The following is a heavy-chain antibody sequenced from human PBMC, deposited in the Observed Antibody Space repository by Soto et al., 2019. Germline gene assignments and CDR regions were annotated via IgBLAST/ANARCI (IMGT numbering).Heavy chain of an antibody. V-gene: IGHV3-30*18. CDR2: ISYDGSNT. J-gene: IGHJ6*02. D-gene: IGHD2-2*01. CDR1: AFTFSSYG. Sequence: QVQLVESGGGVVQPGRSLRLSCAASAFTFSSYGMHWVRQAPGKGLEWVAVISYDGSNTYYADSVKGRFTISRDNSKNTLYLQMNSLRAEDTAVYYCAKAHCSSTSCYPLYYYYYGTDVWGQGTTVTVSS. CDR3: AKAHCSSTSCYPLYYYYYGTDV.